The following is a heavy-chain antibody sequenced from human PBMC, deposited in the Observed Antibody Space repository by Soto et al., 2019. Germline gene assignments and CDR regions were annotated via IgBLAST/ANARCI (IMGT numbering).Heavy chain of an antibody. D-gene: IGHD3-3*01. Sequence: PSETLSLTCSVSGGFVSSSSYSWGWIRQSPGKGLEWIGTMYSSENTYYNPSLLSRVTISVDTSKNQFSLKLSSVTAADTAVYYCARHGRFQNKEDFPDITIFGVVNPTYYYGMDVWGQGTTVTVSS. V-gene: IGHV4-39*01. J-gene: IGHJ6*02. CDR2: MYSSENT. CDR3: ARHGRFQNKEDFPDITIFGVVNPTYYYGMDV. CDR1: GGFVSSSSYS.